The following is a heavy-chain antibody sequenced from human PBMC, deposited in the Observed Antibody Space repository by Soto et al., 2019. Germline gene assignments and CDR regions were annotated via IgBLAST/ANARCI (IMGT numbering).Heavy chain of an antibody. CDR2: ISYDGSLQ. J-gene: IGHJ5*02. CDR1: GFAFSSYG. D-gene: IGHD5-18*01. V-gene: IGHV3-30*03. CDR3: VSDRGYGHASVPLS. Sequence: QAQLVESGGGVVQPGRSLRLSCAASGFAFSSYGMHGVRQAPGTGLEWVAVISYDGSLQHYAESVKGRFTISRDNSKNMVLLTMSSLRAEDTAVFYCVSDRGYGHASVPLSWGQGTLVSVSS.